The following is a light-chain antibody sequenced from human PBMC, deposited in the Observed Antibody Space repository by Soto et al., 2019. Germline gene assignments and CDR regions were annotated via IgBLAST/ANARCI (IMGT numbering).Light chain of an antibody. Sequence: IVLTQSPATLSLSPGERATLSCRASQSVSTSLAWYQQRPGQAPRLLISDASNRATGVPARFSGSGSGTDFTLTISSLEPEDFAVYYCQQRNSWPLTFGGGTKVEIK. CDR2: DAS. J-gene: IGKJ4*01. CDR1: QSVSTS. CDR3: QQRNSWPLT. V-gene: IGKV3-11*01.